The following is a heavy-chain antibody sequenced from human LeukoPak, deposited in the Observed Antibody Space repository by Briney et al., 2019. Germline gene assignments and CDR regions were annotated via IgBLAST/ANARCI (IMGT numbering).Heavy chain of an antibody. V-gene: IGHV1-2*02. CDR2: INPNSGGT. J-gene: IGHJ5*02. Sequence: ASXXVSCKASGYTFTGYYMHWVRQAPGQGGEWMGWINPNSGGTNYAQKFQGRVTMTRDKSRSTAYMEVSRLRSDDTAVYYCARDLRITMVRGVRIDWFDPWGQGTLVTVSS. D-gene: IGHD3-10*01. CDR1: GYTFTGYY. CDR3: ARDLRITMVRGVRIDWFDP.